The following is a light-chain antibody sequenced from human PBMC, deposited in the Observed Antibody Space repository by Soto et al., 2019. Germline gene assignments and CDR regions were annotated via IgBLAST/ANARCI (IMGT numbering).Light chain of an antibody. Sequence: DIQMTQSPSTLSASVGDRVTITCRASQSISSGLAWYQQKPGKAPKLLIYKASSLESGVTSRFSGSGSGTEFTLTISSLQPDDFATYYCQQYNSPMYTFGQGTKLQIK. J-gene: IGKJ2*01. V-gene: IGKV1-5*03. CDR2: KAS. CDR3: QQYNSPMYT. CDR1: QSISSG.